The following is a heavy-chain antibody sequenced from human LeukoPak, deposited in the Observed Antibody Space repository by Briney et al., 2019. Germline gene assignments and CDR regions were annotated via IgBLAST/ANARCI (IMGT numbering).Heavy chain of an antibody. J-gene: IGHJ4*02. V-gene: IGHV1-69*05. D-gene: IGHD2-21*02. CDR2: IIPISGTA. CDR3: ARAYCGRDCYNYFDY. CDR1: GGTFSSYA. Sequence: SVKVSCKASGGTFSSYAISWVRQAPGQGLEWMGGIIPISGTANYAQKFQGRVTITTDEFTSTAYVELSSLISEDTAVYYCARAYCGRDCYNYFDYWGQGTLVTVSA.